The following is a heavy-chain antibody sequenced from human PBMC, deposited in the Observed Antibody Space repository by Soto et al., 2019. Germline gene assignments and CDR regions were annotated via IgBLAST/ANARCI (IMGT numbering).Heavy chain of an antibody. J-gene: IGHJ4*02. V-gene: IGHV3-30*18. D-gene: IGHD3-22*01. Sequence: LRLSCAASRFTFSSYGMHWVRQAPGKGLEWVAVISYDGSNKYYADSVKGRFTISRDNSRNTLYLQMNSLRAEDTAVYYCAKVIISRTMISSFDCWGQGTLVTVSS. CDR3: AKVIISRTMISSFDC. CDR2: ISYDGSNK. CDR1: RFTFSSYG.